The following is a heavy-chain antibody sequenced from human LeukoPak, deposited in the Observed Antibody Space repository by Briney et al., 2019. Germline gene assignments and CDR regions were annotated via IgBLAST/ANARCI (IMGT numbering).Heavy chain of an antibody. J-gene: IGHJ5*02. V-gene: IGHV4-38-2*02. D-gene: IGHD3-10*02. CDR1: GYSISSGYF. Sequence: SETLSLTCSVSGYSISSGYFWGWIRQPPGKGLECIGTIYHSGSTYYNPSLKSRVTISIHTSKSQFSLKLTSVTAADTAVYYCARDHNSPNVRGDPAFDPWGQGTLVTVSS. CDR2: IYHSGST. CDR3: ARDHNSPNVRGDPAFDP.